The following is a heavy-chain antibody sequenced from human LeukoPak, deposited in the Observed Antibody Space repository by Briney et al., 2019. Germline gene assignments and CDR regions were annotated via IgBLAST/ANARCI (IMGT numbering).Heavy chain of an antibody. Sequence: ASVKVSCKASGYTFTSYGISWVRQAPGQGLEWVGWISAYNGNTNYAQKLQGRVTMTTDTSTSTAYMELRSLRSDDTAVYYCARDPGGYYDSSGYYHWGQGTLVTVSS. D-gene: IGHD3-22*01. CDR2: ISAYNGNT. V-gene: IGHV1-18*01. J-gene: IGHJ5*02. CDR1: GYTFTSYG. CDR3: ARDPGGYYDSSGYYH.